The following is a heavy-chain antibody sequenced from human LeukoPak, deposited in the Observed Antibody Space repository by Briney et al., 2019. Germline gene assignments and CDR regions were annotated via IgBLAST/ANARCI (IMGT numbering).Heavy chain of an antibody. CDR3: ARDRGSGLDY. V-gene: IGHV3-66*01. D-gene: IGHD3-10*01. J-gene: IGHJ4*02. Sequence: PGGSLRLSCAASGFTVSNNYMSWVRQAPGKGLEWVSVIYSGGYTYYADSVKGRFTISSDNSKNTLYLQMNSLRAEDSAVYYCARDRGSGLDYWGQGTLVTVSS. CDR1: GFTVSNNY. CDR2: IYSGGYT.